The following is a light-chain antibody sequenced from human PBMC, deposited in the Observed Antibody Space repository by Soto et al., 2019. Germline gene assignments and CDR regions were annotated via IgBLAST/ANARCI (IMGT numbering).Light chain of an antibody. J-gene: IGKJ5*01. CDR2: GAS. Sequence: VLTQSPSTVSVSPGERATLSCRASQSLSSSSLAWYQQKPGQAPRLLISGASSRAADIPDRFSGSGSGTDFTLTISSLEPEDFALYYCQQRSNWPITFGQGTRLEI. CDR1: QSLSSSS. V-gene: IGKV3D-20*02. CDR3: QQRSNWPIT.